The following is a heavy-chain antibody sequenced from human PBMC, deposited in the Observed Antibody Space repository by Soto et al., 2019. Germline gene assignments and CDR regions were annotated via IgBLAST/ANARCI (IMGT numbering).Heavy chain of an antibody. CDR1: GGPLSSGGYH. CDR3: VRVRVPPGTPRFDY. CDR2: IYYSGST. Sequence: PSENLSLTRTVSGGPLSSGGYHLGWVRPPPGKGLEWIGYIYYSGSTYYNPSLKSRVTISVDTSKNQFSLKLSSVTAADTAVYYCVRVRVPPGTPRFDYRGQGTPVTVSS. V-gene: IGHV4-31*03. J-gene: IGHJ4*02. D-gene: IGHD1-1*01.